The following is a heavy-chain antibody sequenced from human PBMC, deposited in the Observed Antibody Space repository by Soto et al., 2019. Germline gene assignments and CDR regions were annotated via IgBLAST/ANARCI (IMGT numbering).Heavy chain of an antibody. CDR3: AIHRSDFTGDYFDY. J-gene: IGHJ4*02. CDR2: ISGGDGST. V-gene: IGHV3-23*01. CDR1: GFTFSSYA. Sequence: PGGSLRLSCAASGFTFSSYAMSWVRQAPGKGLEWVSAISGGDGSTYYADSVKGRFTISRDNSENTLYLQMNSLRAEDTAVYYCAIHRSDFTGDYFDYWGQGTLVTVSS. D-gene: IGHD3-3*01.